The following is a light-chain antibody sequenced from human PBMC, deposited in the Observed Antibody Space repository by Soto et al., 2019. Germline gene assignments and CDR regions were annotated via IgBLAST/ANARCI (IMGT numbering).Light chain of an antibody. CDR1: SSDVGGYNY. CDR3: SSYVGATTYV. CDR2: EVS. Sequence: QSALTQPASVSGSPGQSITISCTGTSSDVGGYNYVSWYQQHPGKAPKLMIYEVSNRPSGVSNRFSGSKSGNTASLTISGLQAEDEADYYCSSYVGATTYVFGTGTQLTVL. J-gene: IGLJ1*01. V-gene: IGLV2-14*01.